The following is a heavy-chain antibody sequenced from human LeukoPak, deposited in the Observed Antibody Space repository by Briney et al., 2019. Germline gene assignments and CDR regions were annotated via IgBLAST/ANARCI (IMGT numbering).Heavy chain of an antibody. D-gene: IGHD1-26*01. CDR2: INPSGGST. CDR3: ARGYIWESGSFFIDH. V-gene: IGHV1-46*01. J-gene: IGHJ4*02. CDR1: GYIFTTYY. Sequence: ASVKVSCTASGYIFTTYYISWVRQAPGQGLEWMAIINPSGGSTSYAQKFQGRVTMTRDTSTSTVYMELSGLRSEDTAVYYCARGYIWESGSFFIDHWGQGTLVTVSS.